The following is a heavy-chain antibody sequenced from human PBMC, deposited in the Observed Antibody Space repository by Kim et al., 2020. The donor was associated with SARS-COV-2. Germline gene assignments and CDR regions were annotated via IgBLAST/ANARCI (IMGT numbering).Heavy chain of an antibody. CDR3: ARDPESSTFYDFWSGYYAFDH. CDR1: GFTFTNYW. Sequence: GGSLRLSCTASGFTFTNYWMTWVRQAPGKGLEWVATTKSDGSEKNYLDSVKGRFTITRDTAKNSLYLQMNSLRAEDTAIYYCARDPESSTFYDFWSGYYAFDHWGQGTLVTVSS. D-gene: IGHD3-3*01. CDR2: TKSDGSEK. V-gene: IGHV3-7*01. J-gene: IGHJ4*02.